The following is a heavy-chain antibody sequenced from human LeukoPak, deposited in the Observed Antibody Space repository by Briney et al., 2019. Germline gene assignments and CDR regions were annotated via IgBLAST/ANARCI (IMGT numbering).Heavy chain of an antibody. CDR1: GFTFTNYG. V-gene: IGHV3-30*18. CDR3: AKDQHTSSWYSYFDY. J-gene: IGHJ4*02. CDR2: ISYDGSNR. Sequence: PGRSLRLSCAASGFTFTNYGMHWVRQAPGKGLEWVAVISYDGSNRNYADSVKGRFTIPRDNSKNTLYLQMNSLRAEDTAVYYCAKDQHTSSWYSYFDYWGQGTLVTVSS. D-gene: IGHD6-13*01.